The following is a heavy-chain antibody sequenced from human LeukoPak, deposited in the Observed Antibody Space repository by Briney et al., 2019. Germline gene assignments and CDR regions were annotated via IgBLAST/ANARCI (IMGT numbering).Heavy chain of an antibody. Sequence: HPGGSLRLSCAASGFTFSSYAMSWVRQTPGKGLEWVSAISGSGGSTYYADSVKGRLPMSRGNSKNTLYLQMNSLRAEDTAVYYCAKDYDGDFIGYFDYWGQGTLVTVSS. CDR1: GFTFSSYA. CDR3: AKDYDGDFIGYFDY. D-gene: IGHD4-17*01. CDR2: ISGSGGST. V-gene: IGHV3-23*01. J-gene: IGHJ4*02.